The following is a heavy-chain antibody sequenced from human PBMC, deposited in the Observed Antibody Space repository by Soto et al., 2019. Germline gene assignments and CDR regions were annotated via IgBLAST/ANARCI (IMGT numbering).Heavy chain of an antibody. CDR2: VCYSGST. CDR1: VDSVNIGYYC. CDR3: ARSAGGSGWF. Sequence: TEGLCLTCTISVDSVNIGYYCWRWIRQPPGKGLEWIAYVCYSGSTTKYNPSLKSRVTISRDTSKKEFSLKVTSVTAADTPVYYCARSAGGSGWFGGQGTMVTVSS. D-gene: IGHD6-19*01. V-gene: IGHV4-61*01. J-gene: IGHJ4*02.